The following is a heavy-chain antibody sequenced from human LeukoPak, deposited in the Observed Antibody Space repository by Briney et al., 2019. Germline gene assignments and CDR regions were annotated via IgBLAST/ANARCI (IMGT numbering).Heavy chain of an antibody. CDR3: ARITYDFWSGYYMPDDP. CDR1: GYTFTSYD. J-gene: IGHJ5*02. V-gene: IGHV1-18*01. CDR2: ISIYNGNT. Sequence: ASVKLSCKASGYTFTSYDISWVRQAPGQGLEWMGWISIYNGNTDYAQKLRGRVTMTTDTSTSTAYLELRGLRSDDTAVYYCARITYDFWSGYYMPDDPWGQGTLVTVSS. D-gene: IGHD3-3*01.